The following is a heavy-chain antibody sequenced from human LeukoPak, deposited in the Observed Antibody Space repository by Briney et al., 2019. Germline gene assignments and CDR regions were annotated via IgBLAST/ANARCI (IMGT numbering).Heavy chain of an antibody. D-gene: IGHD6-13*01. CDR2: IRYDGSNK. Sequence: PGGSLRLSCAASGFTFSSYGMHWVRQAPGKGLEWVAFIRYDGSNKYYADSVKGRFTISRDNSKNTLYLQMNSLRAEDTAVYYCANPKRIAAAGTVFDYWGQGTLVTVSS. J-gene: IGHJ4*02. CDR3: ANPKRIAAAGTVFDY. CDR1: GFTFSSYG. V-gene: IGHV3-30*02.